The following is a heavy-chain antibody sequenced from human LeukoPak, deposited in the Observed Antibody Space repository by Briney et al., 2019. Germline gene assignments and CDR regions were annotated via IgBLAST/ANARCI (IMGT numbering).Heavy chain of an antibody. CDR2: ISDSGSST. J-gene: IGHJ4*02. Sequence: GGSLRLSCAASGFTFSSYAMSWVRQAPGKGLEWVSAISDSGSSTYYADSVKGRFTISRDNAKNSLYLQMNSLRAEDTAVYYCARDSSWHVPVPENPVAFDYWGQGTLVTVSS. D-gene: IGHD6-13*01. CDR1: GFTFSSYA. V-gene: IGHV3-23*01. CDR3: ARDSSWHVPVPENPVAFDY.